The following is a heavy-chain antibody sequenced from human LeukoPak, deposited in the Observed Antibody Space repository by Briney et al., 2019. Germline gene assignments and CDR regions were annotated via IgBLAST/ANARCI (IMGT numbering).Heavy chain of an antibody. V-gene: IGHV3-43*02. J-gene: IGHJ4*02. Sequence: GGSLRLSCVASGLNFDDSAMHWVRQAPGKGLEWVSLISADGGSTFSADSVKGRFSIPRDNSKNSLYLQMNSLRSEYTAMYYCAKESGKFDYWGQGTLVAVSS. CDR3: AKESGKFDY. CDR2: ISADGGST. CDR1: GLNFDDSA.